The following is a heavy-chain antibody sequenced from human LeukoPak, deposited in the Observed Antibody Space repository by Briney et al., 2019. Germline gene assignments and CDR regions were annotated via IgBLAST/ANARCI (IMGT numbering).Heavy chain of an antibody. CDR3: ARGGGAYYYMAV. CDR1: GFTFTTHT. J-gene: IGHJ6*03. D-gene: IGHD3-16*01. CDR2: LSSSSSYI. Sequence: GGSLRLSCAASGFTFTTHTMNWVRQAPGKGLEWVSSLSSSSSYIYYADSVKGRFTISRDNAMNSLYLQMNSLRAEDTAVYYCARGGGAYYYMAVWGKGTTVTVSS. V-gene: IGHV3-21*01.